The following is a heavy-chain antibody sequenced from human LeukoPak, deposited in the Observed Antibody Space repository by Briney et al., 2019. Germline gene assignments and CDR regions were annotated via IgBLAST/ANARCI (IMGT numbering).Heavy chain of an antibody. CDR1: GFTFSSYA. CDR3: AKIQGFFDY. CDR2: ITGSGGNT. J-gene: IGHJ4*02. V-gene: IGHV3-23*01. Sequence: GGSLRLSCAASGFTFSSYAMSWVRQAPGKGLEWASAITGSGGNTYYADSVKGRFTISRDNSKNTLYLQMNSLRAEDTAVYYCAKIQGFFDYWGQGTLVTVSS.